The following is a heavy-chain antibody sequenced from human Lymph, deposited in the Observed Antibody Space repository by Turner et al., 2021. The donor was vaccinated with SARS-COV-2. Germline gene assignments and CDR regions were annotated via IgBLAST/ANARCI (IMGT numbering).Heavy chain of an antibody. CDR2: ISGSGGTT. J-gene: IGHJ4*02. D-gene: IGHD6-19*01. CDR3: AKDRFTLSSGWEDY. Sequence: EVQLLESGGGLVQPGGSLRRSGAASGFTFSSYAMSWVRQAPGKGLEWVSGISGSGGTTHYADSVKGRFTISRDNSKNTLYLQMNSLRAEDTAVYYCAKDRFTLSSGWEDYWGQGTLVTVSS. V-gene: IGHV3-23*01. CDR1: GFTFSSYA.